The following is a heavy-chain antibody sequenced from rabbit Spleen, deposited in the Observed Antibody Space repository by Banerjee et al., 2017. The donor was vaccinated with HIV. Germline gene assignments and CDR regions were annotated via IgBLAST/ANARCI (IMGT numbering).Heavy chain of an antibody. V-gene: IGHV1S40*01. Sequence: QSLEESGGDLVKPGASLTLTCTASGFTLSSYWMCWVRQAPGKGLEWIGCIYAGNSGSTYYASWAKGRFTISITSSTAVTLQMTSLTAADTATYFCARGFYADGYGYDLWGQGTLVTVS. CDR3: ARGFYADGYGYDL. CDR1: GFTLSSYW. CDR2: IYAGNSGST. D-gene: IGHD6-1*01. J-gene: IGHJ4*01.